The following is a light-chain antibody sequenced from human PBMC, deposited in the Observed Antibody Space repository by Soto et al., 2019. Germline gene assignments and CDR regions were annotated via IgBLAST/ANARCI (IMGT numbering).Light chain of an antibody. J-gene: IGKJ2*01. CDR2: CAS. CDR1: QSVLYSSNNKNY. V-gene: IGKV4-1*01. CDR3: QQYYSTPVT. Sequence: DIVMTQSPDSLAVSLGERATINCKSSQSVLYSSNNKNYLAWYQQKPGQPPILLIYCASTRESGVPDRFSGSGSGTDFTLTISSLQAEDVAVYYCQQYYSTPVTFGQGTKLEIK.